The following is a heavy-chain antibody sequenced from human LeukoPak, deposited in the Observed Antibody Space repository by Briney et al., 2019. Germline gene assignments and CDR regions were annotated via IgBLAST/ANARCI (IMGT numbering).Heavy chain of an antibody. CDR2: INHSGCT. J-gene: IGHJ4*02. CDR3: ARYAPRVRSGYLLFDY. CDR1: GGSFSGYY. Sequence: PSETLSLTCAVYGGSFSGYYWSWIRQPPGKGLEGSGEINHSGCTNYNPPLKSRVTRSVDTSKYPFSLELRSAPAAATAVYYCARYAPRVRSGYLLFDYWGQGTLVTVSS. D-gene: IGHD3-3*01. V-gene: IGHV4-34*01.